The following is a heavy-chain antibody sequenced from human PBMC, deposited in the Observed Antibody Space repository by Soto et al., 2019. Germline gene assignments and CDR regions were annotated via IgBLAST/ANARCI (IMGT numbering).Heavy chain of an antibody. CDR3: ATTLATTGWFDP. V-gene: IGHV1-24*01. D-gene: IGHD4-17*01. CDR2: FDPEDGET. J-gene: IGHJ5*02. Sequence: ASVKVSCKVSGYTLTELSMHWVRQAPGKGLEWMGGFDPEDGETIYAQKFQGRVTMTEDTSTDTAYMELSSLRSEDTAVYYCATTLATTGWFDPWGRGTLVTVSS. CDR1: GYTLTELS.